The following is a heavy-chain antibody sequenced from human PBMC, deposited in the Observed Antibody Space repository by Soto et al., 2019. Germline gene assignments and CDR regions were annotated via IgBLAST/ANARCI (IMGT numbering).Heavy chain of an antibody. CDR2: ISGNSGKT. J-gene: IGHJ4*02. CDR3: ALTSCGGDCHSPFDY. Sequence: EVQLLESGGGFVQPGGSLRLSCTASGVGLSTYAISWVRQAPGKGLEWVSVISGNSGKTDYADSVKGRFSISRDKSENTLYLQMNRLRAEDTAVYYCALTSCGGDCHSPFDYWGQGTLVTVSS. D-gene: IGHD2-21*02. CDR1: GVGLSTYA. V-gene: IGHV3-23*01.